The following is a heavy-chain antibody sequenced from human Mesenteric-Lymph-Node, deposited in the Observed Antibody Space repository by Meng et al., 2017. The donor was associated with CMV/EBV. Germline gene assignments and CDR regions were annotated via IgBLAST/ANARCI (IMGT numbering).Heavy chain of an antibody. V-gene: IGHV3-49*04. J-gene: IGHJ6*02. D-gene: IGHD1-26*01. CDR3: VRDTLVGARGHYYYGMDV. Sequence: GGSLRLSCTASGFTFGDYVMRWVRQAPGKGLEWVGFIRSKPYGGTTEYAASVKGRFTISRDDSKKSLYLQMNSLKTEDTAVYFCVRDTLVGARGHYYYGMDVWGLGTTVTVSS. CDR1: GFTFGDYV. CDR2: IRSKPYGGTT.